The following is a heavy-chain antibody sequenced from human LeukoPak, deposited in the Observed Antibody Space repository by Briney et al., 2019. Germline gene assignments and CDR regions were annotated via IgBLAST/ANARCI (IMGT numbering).Heavy chain of an antibody. CDR2: IKHNGDEL. CDR3: ARELRTFDS. V-gene: IGHV3-7*01. J-gene: IGHJ4*02. CDR1: GFIVSSDY. Sequence: PGGSLRLSCAASGFIVSSDYISWVRQAPGKGLEWVANIKHNGDELNYVGSVEGRFTISRDNAKNSLYLHMTSLRAEDTAVYYCARELRTFDSWGQGTLVTVSS. D-gene: IGHD3-16*01.